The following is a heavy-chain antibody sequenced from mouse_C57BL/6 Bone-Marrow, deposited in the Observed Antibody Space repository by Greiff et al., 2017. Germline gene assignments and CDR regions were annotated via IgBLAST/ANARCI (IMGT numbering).Heavy chain of an antibody. CDR1: GYTFTSYW. CDR3: AREDYGSSIFFDY. J-gene: IGHJ2*01. V-gene: IGHV1-52*01. D-gene: IGHD1-1*01. Sequence: VQLQQPGAELVRPGSSVKLSCKASGYTFTSYWMHWVKQRPIQGLEWIGNIDPSDSETHYNQKFKDKATLTVDKSSSTAYMQLSSLTSEDSAVYYCAREDYGSSIFFDYWGQGTTLTVSS. CDR2: IDPSDSET.